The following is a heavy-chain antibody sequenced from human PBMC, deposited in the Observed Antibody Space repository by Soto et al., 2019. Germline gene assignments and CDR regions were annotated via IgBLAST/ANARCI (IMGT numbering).Heavy chain of an antibody. V-gene: IGHV3-30-3*01. CDR2: ISYDGSNK. D-gene: IGHD2-15*01. Sequence: QVQLVESGGGVVQPGRSLRLSCAASGFTFSSYAMHWVRQAPGKGLEWVAVISYDGSNKYYADSVKGRFTISRDNSKNALYLKMNSLRAEDRVVYYCARVEGIPFGSSVCSGGGCSPDYWGQGTLFTVSS. J-gene: IGHJ4*02. CDR3: ARVEGIPFGSSVCSGGGCSPDY. CDR1: GFTFSSYA.